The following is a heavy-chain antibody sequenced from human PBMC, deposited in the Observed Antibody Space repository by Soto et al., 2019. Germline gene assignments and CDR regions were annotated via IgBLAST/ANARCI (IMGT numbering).Heavy chain of an antibody. J-gene: IGHJ4*02. CDR1: GFTFSSCA. CDR3: AKDNMDYYFDY. CDR2: IGGSGDDT. Sequence: GGSLRLSCAASGFTFSSCAMSWVRQAPGKGLEWVSGIGGSGDDTEYTDSVKGRFTISRDNSKNTLYLQMNSLRAEDTAVYYCAKDNMDYYFDYWGQGTLVTVSS. D-gene: IGHD3-10*01. V-gene: IGHV3-23*01.